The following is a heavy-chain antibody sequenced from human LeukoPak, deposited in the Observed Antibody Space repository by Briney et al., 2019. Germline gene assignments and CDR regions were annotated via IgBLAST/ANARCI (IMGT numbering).Heavy chain of an antibody. D-gene: IGHD6-13*01. J-gene: IGHJ4*02. V-gene: IGHV3-30-3*01. CDR2: TSYDGSSE. CDR1: GLTFSDYV. Sequence: GGSLRLSCAASGLTFSDYVLYWVRQAPGKGLEWVAVTSYDGSSEYYTDSVKGRFTVSRDNSRSTLYLQMNSLRVEDTGVYYCARDFGYSSSRWGQGTLVTVSS. CDR3: ARDFGYSSSR.